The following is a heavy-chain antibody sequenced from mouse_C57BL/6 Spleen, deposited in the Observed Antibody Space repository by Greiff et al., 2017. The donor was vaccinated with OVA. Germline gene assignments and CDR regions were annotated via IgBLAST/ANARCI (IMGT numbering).Heavy chain of an antibody. CDR2: ISYSGST. D-gene: IGHD2-5*01. CDR1: GYSITSGYD. Sequence: EVQLQQSGPGMVKPSQSLSLTCTVTGYSITSGYDWHWIRHFPGNKLEWMGYISYSGSTNYNPSLKSRISITHDTSKNHFFLKLNSVTTEDTATYYCARDYYSNSYWYFDVWGTGTTVTVSS. J-gene: IGHJ1*03. V-gene: IGHV3-1*01. CDR3: ARDYYSNSYWYFDV.